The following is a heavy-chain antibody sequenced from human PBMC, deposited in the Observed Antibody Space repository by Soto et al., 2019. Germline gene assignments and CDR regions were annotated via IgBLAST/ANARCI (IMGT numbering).Heavy chain of an antibody. J-gene: IGHJ3*02. V-gene: IGHV3-33*01. CDR1: GFTFSSYG. D-gene: IGHD5-18*01. CDR3: ARDEGIQLWLRFAFDI. CDR2: IWYDGSNK. Sequence: GGSLRLSCAASGFTFSSYGMHWVRQAPGKGLEWVAVIWYDGSNKYYADSVKGRFTISRDNSKNTLYLQMNSLRAEDTAVYYCARDEGIQLWLRFAFDIWGQGTIVTVSS.